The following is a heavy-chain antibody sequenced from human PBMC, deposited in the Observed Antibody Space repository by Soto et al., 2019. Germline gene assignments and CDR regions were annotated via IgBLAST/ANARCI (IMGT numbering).Heavy chain of an antibody. CDR1: GGSISSGDYY. CDR2: INYSGST. V-gene: IGHV4-30-4*01. CDR3: ARVREPWTPGRANSNWFDP. J-gene: IGHJ5*02. Sequence: QVQLQGSGPGLVKPSQTLSLTCTVSGGSISSGDYYWSWIRQPPGKGLEWIGYINYSGSTYYNPSLKSRVTISVDASKNQFSLKLSSVTAADTDVYYCARVREPWTPGRANSNWFDPWGQGTLVTVSS. D-gene: IGHD1-1*01.